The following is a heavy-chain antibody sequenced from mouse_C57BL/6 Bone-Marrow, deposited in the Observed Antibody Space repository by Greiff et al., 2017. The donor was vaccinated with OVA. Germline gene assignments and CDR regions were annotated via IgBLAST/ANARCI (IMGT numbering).Heavy chain of an antibody. CDR1: GFTFSSYT. V-gene: IGHV5-9*01. Sequence: DVMLVESGGGLVKPGGSLKLSCAASGFTFSSYTMSWVRQTPEKRLEWVASISGGGGNTYYPDSVSGRFTISRDNAKNTLYLQMSSLRSEDTALYYCARHGGWLLRLDYWGQGTTLTVAS. J-gene: IGHJ2*01. CDR2: ISGGGGNT. CDR3: ARHGGWLLRLDY. D-gene: IGHD2-3*01.